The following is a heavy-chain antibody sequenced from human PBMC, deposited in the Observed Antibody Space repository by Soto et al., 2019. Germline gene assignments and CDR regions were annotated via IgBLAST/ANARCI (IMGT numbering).Heavy chain of an antibody. J-gene: IGHJ4*02. D-gene: IGHD2-15*01. CDR1: GYIFSTYW. V-gene: IGHV5-51*01. Sequence: PVESLKISCKGSGYIFSTYWIWWVLQIPGKGLEWMGPIFPGDSETTYSPSFQGHVSISADTSISTAYLQWDSLKTSDSAIYYCARQGPGSYWGQGTQVTVSS. CDR3: ARQGPGSY. CDR2: IFPGDSET.